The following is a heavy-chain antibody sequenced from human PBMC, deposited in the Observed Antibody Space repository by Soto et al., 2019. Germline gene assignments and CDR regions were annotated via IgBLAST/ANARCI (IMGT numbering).Heavy chain of an antibody. CDR1: GYTFTSYY. CDR3: ARDNSRAIVVVVAASPSIDY. Sequence: QVQLVQSGAEVKKPGASVKVSCKASGYTFTSYYMHWVRQAPGQGLEWMGIINPSGGSTSYAQKFPGRVTMTRDTSTSTVYMELSSLRSEDTAVYYCARDNSRAIVVVVAASPSIDYWGQGTLVTVSS. V-gene: IGHV1-46*01. D-gene: IGHD2-15*01. CDR2: INPSGGST. J-gene: IGHJ4*02.